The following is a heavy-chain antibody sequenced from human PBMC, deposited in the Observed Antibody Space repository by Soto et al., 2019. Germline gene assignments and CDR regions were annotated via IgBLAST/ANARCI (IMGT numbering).Heavy chain of an antibody. V-gene: IGHV4-39*01. Sequence: PSETLSLTCTVSGGSISSSSYYWGWIRQPPGKGLEWIGSIYYSGSTYYNPSLKSRVTISVDTSKNQFSLKLSSVTAADTAVYYCASMPSDYYGSGSYYTGRAFDIWGQGTMVTVSS. J-gene: IGHJ3*02. CDR3: ASMPSDYYGSGSYYTGRAFDI. D-gene: IGHD3-10*01. CDR1: GGSISSSSYY. CDR2: IYYSGST.